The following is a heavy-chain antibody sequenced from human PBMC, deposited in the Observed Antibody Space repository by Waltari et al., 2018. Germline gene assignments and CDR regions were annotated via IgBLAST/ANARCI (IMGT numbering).Heavy chain of an antibody. D-gene: IGHD2-21*01. J-gene: IGHJ4*02. CDR1: GFAFSSHW. V-gene: IGHV3-74*01. CDR3: ARDDSLWPHYFDH. CDR2: IKSDGSRA. Sequence: EVQLVESGGGLIQPGGSLRLSCEASGFAFSSHWMHRVRHSPGEGLVWVARIKSDGSRAGYADSVKGRFIISRDNAKDTLYLQMNSLKVEDTAMYYCARDDSLWPHYFDHWGQGTLVTVSS.